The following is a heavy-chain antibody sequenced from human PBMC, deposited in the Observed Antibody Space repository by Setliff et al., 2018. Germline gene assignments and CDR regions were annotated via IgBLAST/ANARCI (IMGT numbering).Heavy chain of an antibody. V-gene: IGHV3-7*03. Sequence: GGSLRLSCAASGFTVSDYYMDWVRQAPGKGLEWVASIKRDGREIYYVDSVKGRFTISRDNAKNSLYLQMNSLRAEDTAVYYCASGHRYGYLFEYWGQGTLVTVS. J-gene: IGHJ4*02. CDR2: IKRDGREI. CDR3: ASGHRYGYLFEY. D-gene: IGHD5-18*01. CDR1: GFTVSDYY.